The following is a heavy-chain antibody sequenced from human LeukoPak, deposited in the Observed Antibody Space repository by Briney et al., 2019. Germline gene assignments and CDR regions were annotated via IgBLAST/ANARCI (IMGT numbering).Heavy chain of an antibody. CDR1: GGSISSGGYY. D-gene: IGHD2-15*01. CDR3: ARGVRDIVVVVAAYFDY. Sequence: SETLSLTCTVSGGSISSGGYYWSWIRQRPGKGLEWIGYIYYSGSTYYNPSLKSRVTISVDTSKNQFSLKLSSVTAADTAVYYCARGVRDIVVVVAAYFDYWGQGTLVTVSS. CDR2: IYYSGST. V-gene: IGHV4-31*03. J-gene: IGHJ4*02.